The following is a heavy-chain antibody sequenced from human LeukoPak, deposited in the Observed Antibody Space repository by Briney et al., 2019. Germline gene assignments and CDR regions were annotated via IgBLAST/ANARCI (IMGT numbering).Heavy chain of an antibody. CDR2: ISYDGTDK. CDR1: GLTFSNYD. D-gene: IGHD6-19*01. V-gene: IGHV3-30*03. J-gene: IGHJ4*02. CDR3: AGSLRGGGWYMY. Sequence: GRSLRLSCAASGLTFSNYDMHWGRQAPGKGLEWVAVISYDGTDKYYADSVKGRFTISRDNSKNTLFLQMNSLRDEDTAVYYCAGSLRGGGWYMYWGQGTLVPV.